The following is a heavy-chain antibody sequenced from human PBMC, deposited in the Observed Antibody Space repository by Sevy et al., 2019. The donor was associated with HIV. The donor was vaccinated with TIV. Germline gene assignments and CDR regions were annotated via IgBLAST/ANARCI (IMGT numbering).Heavy chain of an antibody. J-gene: IGHJ4*02. CDR1: GFRFSNFW. CDR3: ARDALSGTSAY. CDR2: ISSSGRYI. V-gene: IGHV3-21*01. Sequence: GGSLRLSCAASGFRFSNFWMSWVRQGPGKGLEWVSSISSSGRYIYYADSVQGRFTISRDNAEDSLYLQMNNLRAEDTAVYYCARDALSGTSAYWGQGTLVTVSS. D-gene: IGHD1-7*01.